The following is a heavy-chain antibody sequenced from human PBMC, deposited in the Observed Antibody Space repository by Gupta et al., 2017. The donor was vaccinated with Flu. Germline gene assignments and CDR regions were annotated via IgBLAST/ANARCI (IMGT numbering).Heavy chain of an antibody. CDR3: ARDRSLYSTGIDY. CDR1: GFTLINYE. CDR2: INSPVTTI. D-gene: IGHD4-11*01. Sequence: EVQLVESGGGLVQPGGSLELSCAASGFTLINYEFNWVRQAPGKGLEWLSYINSPVTTIYYADSVKGRFTISRDNAKNSLSLQMNSRRAEDTAVYYCARDRSLYSTGIDYWGQGTLVTVSS. J-gene: IGHJ4*02. V-gene: IGHV3-48*03.